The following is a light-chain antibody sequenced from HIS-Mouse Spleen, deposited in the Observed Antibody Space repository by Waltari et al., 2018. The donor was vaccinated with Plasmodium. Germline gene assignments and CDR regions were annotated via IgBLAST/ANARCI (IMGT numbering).Light chain of an antibody. J-gene: IGLJ3*02. CDR3: YSTDSSGNHRV. V-gene: IGLV3-10*01. CDR1: ALPTKY. CDR2: EDS. Sequence: SYELTQPPSVSVSPGQTARITCSGDALPTKYAYWYQQKSGKAPVLGIYEDSKRPSGIPGRVSGSRAGTMATLTISGAQVEDEADYYCYSTDSSGNHRVFGGGTKLTVL.